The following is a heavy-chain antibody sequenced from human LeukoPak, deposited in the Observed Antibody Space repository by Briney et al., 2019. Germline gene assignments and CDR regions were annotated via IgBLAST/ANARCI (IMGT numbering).Heavy chain of an antibody. J-gene: IGHJ4*02. V-gene: IGHV3-21*06. Sequence: PGGSLRLSCAASGFTFSTYSLNWVRQAPGKGLEWVSSISSNSRYRYYADSMRGRFTISRDNAKNSLYLQMNSLKPEDTAVYYCARVAEAAAFDSWGQGTLVTVSS. CDR1: GFTFSTYS. D-gene: IGHD6-13*01. CDR3: ARVAEAAAFDS. CDR2: ISSNSRYR.